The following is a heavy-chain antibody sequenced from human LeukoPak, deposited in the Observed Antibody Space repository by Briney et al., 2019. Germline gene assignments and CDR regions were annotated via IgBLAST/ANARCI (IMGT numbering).Heavy chain of an antibody. CDR2: INAGNGNT. CDR3: ARDLWSGYGHFDY. V-gene: IGHV1-3*01. Sequence: GASVKVSCKASGYTFTNLSMHWVRQAPGQRLEWMGWINAGNGNTKYSQKFQGRVTITRDTSASTAYMELSSLRSEDTAVYYCARDLWSGYGHFDYWGQGTLVTVSS. J-gene: IGHJ4*02. CDR1: GYTFTNLS. D-gene: IGHD3-3*01.